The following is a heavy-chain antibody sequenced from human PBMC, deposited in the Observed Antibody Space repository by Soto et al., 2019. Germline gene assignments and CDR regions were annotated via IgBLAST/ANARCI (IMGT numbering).Heavy chain of an antibody. Sequence: SVKVYCKASGFTFSSSAVQWVRQDRGQRLEWIGWIVLGNGNTNYAQKFQERVTITRGMSTSTAYMELRSLTFEDSGMYFCARLPRDCNKTSCYYADLWGQGTSVPVSS. J-gene: IGHJ5*02. V-gene: IGHV1-58*01. D-gene: IGHD3-22*01. CDR2: IVLGNGNT. CDR3: ARLPRDCNKTSCYYADL. CDR1: GFTFSSSA.